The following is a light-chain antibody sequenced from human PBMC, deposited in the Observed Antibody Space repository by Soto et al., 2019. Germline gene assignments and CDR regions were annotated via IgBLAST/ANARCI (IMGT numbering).Light chain of an antibody. V-gene: IGLV1-40*01. J-gene: IGLJ1*01. CDR2: GNS. CDR3: QSYDSRLSGYG. CDR1: SSNIGAGYD. Sequence: QSVLTQPPSVSGAPGQRVTISCTGSSSNIGAGYDVHWYQQLPGTAPKLLIYGNSNRPSGVPDRFSGSKSGTSASLAITGLQAEDEADYYRQSYDSRLSGYGFGTGTKVTVL.